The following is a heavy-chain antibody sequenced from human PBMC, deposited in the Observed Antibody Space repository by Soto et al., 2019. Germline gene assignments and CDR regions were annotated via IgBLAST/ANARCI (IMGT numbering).Heavy chain of an antibody. D-gene: IGHD3-10*01. CDR1: GGSISDYY. CDR3: ARNMAY. J-gene: IGHJ4*02. Sequence: QVQLQESGPGLVKPSETLSLTCTVSGGSISDYYWSWIRQPPGKGLEWIGYMYDSGSTRYNPSLNSRDTISVDTSKNQFSLNLRSVTAADTAVYYCARNMAYWGQGTLVTVSS. CDR2: MYDSGST. V-gene: IGHV4-4*09.